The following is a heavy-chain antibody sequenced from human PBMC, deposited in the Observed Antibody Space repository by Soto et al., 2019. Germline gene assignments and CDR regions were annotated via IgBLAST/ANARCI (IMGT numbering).Heavy chain of an antibody. D-gene: IGHD2-8*01. V-gene: IGHV4-61*01. CDR2: VYYSGNT. CDR1: GVPVSSGSYY. Sequence: PSETLSLTCTVSGVPVSSGSYYWSWIRHPPGKGLEWIGYVYYSGNTNYNPSLKSRVTVSIDTSDNQFSLRLTSVTAADTAVYYCAREIMGARYGLDVWGQGTTVTVPS. CDR3: AREIMGARYGLDV. J-gene: IGHJ6*02.